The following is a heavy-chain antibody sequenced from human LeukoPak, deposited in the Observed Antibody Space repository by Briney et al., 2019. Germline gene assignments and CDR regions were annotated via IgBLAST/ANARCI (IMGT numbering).Heavy chain of an antibody. J-gene: IGHJ4*02. D-gene: IGHD3-16*02. V-gene: IGHV3-23*01. CDR3: AKGGYRYEANLDC. CDR1: GFTFSSYA. Sequence: GGSLRLSCAASGFTFSSYAMSWVRQAPGKGLEWVSTLSASGGSTYYADSVKGRFAISRDNSKNTLYLQMHSLSAEDTAVYYCAKGGYRYEANLDCWGQGTLVTVSS. CDR2: LSASGGST.